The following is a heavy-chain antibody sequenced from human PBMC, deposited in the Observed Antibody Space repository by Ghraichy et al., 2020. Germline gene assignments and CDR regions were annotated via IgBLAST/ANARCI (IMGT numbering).Heavy chain of an antibody. J-gene: IGHJ6*02. Sequence: SETLSLTCTDSGGSISGYYCSWIRQPPGKGLEWIGYIYYSGSTNYNPSLKSRVTISVDTSKNQFSLKLSSVTAADTAVYYCARGKGGRSSPVWGQGTTVTVSS. V-gene: IGHV4-59*01. CDR3: ARGKGGRSSPV. CDR1: GGSISGYY. CDR2: IYYSGST. D-gene: IGHD3-16*01.